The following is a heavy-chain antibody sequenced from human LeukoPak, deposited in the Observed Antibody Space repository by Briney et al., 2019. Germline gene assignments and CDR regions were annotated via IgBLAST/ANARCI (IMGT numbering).Heavy chain of an antibody. J-gene: IGHJ4*02. CDR3: ARTQTATAIRSFDY. Sequence: ASVKVSCKATGYTFTSYGISWVRQAPGQGLEWMGWISAYNGNTNYAQKLQGRVTMTTDTSTSTAYMELRSLRSDDTAVYYCARTQTATAIRSFDYWGQGTLVTVSS. CDR2: ISAYNGNT. D-gene: IGHD2-2*02. V-gene: IGHV1-18*01. CDR1: GYTFTSYG.